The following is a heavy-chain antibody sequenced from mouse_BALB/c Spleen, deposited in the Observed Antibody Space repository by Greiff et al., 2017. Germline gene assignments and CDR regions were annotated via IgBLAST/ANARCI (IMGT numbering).Heavy chain of an antibody. D-gene: IGHD2-14*01. CDR1: GFAFSSYD. CDR2: ISSGGGST. J-gene: IGHJ2*01. V-gene: IGHV5-12-1*01. CDR3: ARHRYDYFDY. Sequence: EVQLVESGGGLVKPGGSLKLSFAASGFAFSSYDMSWVRQTPEKRLEWVAYISSGGGSTYYPDTVKGRFTISRDNAKNTLYLQMSSLKSEDTAMYYCARHRYDYFDYWGQGTTLTVSS.